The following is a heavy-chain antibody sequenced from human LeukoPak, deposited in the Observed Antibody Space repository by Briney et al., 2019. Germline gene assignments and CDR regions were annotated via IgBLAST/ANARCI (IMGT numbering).Heavy chain of an antibody. J-gene: IGHJ3*01. CDR1: GFTFNSCA. CDR2: VTGDSGTT. V-gene: IGHV3-23*01. Sequence: GGSLRLSCAASGFTFNSCAMNWVRQAPGKGLEWVSVVTGDSGTTHYADSVKGRLTISRVNSRNTVFLQMSSLRAEDTAVYYCAKGWSGYFRSPFDLWGRGTMVTVSS. D-gene: IGHD3-3*01. CDR3: AKGWSGYFRSPFDL.